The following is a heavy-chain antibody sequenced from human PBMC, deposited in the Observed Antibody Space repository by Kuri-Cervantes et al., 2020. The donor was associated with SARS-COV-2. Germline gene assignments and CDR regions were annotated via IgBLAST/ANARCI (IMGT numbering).Heavy chain of an antibody. V-gene: IGHV4-39*07. CDR3: ATPAPYSGSYLGYFDY. D-gene: IGHD1-26*01. CDR2: IYYSGST. CDR1: GGSISSSSYY. Sequence: SETLSLTCTVSGGSISSSSYYWGWIRQPPGKGLEWIGSIYYSGSTYYNPSLKSRVTISVDTSKKLFSLKLSSVTAADTAVYYCATPAPYSGSYLGYFDYWGQGTLVTVSS. J-gene: IGHJ4*02.